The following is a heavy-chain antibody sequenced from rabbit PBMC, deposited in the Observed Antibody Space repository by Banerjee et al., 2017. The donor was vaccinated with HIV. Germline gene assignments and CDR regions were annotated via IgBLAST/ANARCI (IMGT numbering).Heavy chain of an antibody. D-gene: IGHD8-1*01. Sequence: QSLEESGGDLVKPGASLTLTCTASGFSFSSSDYMCWVRQAPGKGLEWIACIATGNSNTYYASWAKGRFTISKTSSTTVTLQMTSLTAADTATYFCARDRDYSYYTMGSRLDLWGQGTLVTVS. CDR3: ARDRDYSYYTMGSRLDL. CDR2: IATGNSNT. CDR1: GFSFSSSDY. V-gene: IGHV1S40*01. J-gene: IGHJ3*01.